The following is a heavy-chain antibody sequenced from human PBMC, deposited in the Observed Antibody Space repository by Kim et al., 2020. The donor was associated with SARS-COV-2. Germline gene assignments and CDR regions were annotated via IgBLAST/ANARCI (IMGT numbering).Heavy chain of an antibody. CDR2: ISSSSSYI. V-gene: IGHV3-21*01. CDR3: ARDSDSSSSRVSWFDP. J-gene: IGHJ5*02. D-gene: IGHD6-6*01. CDR1: GFTFSSYS. Sequence: GGSLRLSCAASGFTFSSYSMNWVRQAPGKGLEWVSSISSSSSYIYYADSVKGRFTISRDNAKNSLYLQMNSLRAEDTAVYYCARDSDSSSSRVSWFDPWGQGTLVTVSS.